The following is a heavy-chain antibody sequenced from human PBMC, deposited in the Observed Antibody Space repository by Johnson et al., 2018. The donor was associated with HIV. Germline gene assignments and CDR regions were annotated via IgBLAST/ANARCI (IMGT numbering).Heavy chain of an antibody. CDR3: ARGGRYSESVNDAHDI. CDR2: ISPDESKT. Sequence: VQLVESGGDLVQPGGSLRLSCVASGFSFSNYWMHWVRQAPGKGPVWVSRISPDESKTDYADSVKGRFTISRDNAKNKLHLQMNSRRGEDTAVYYCARGGRYSESVNDAHDIWGQGTKVTVSS. CDR1: GFSFSNYW. J-gene: IGHJ3*02. D-gene: IGHD1-26*01. V-gene: IGHV3-74*01.